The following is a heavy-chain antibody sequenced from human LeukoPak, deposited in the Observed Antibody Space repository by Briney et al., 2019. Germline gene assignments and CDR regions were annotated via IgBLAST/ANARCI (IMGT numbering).Heavy chain of an antibody. CDR1: GGSISSGDYY. J-gene: IGHJ4*02. V-gene: IGHV4-30-4*03. CDR2: IYYSGST. Sequence: SETLSLTCTVSGGSISSGDYYWSWIRQPPGKGLEWIGYIYYSGSTYYNPSLKSRVAISVDTSKNQFSLKLTSVTAADTAVYYCRSGTHSFDHWGQGILVAVSS. CDR3: RSGTHSFDH. D-gene: IGHD1-26*01.